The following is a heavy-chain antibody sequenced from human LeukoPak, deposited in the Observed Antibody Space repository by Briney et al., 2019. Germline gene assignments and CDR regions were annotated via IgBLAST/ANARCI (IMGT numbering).Heavy chain of an antibody. CDR2: IYPSGST. CDR1: GGSIRSYY. D-gene: IGHD3-3*01. V-gene: IGHV4-4*07. Sequence: SETLSLTCTVSGGSIRSYYWSWIRQPAGKGLEWIGRIYPSGSTNYNPSLKSRVAMSVDTSKNQFSLKLGSVTATDTAIYYCARFRHTGIFGVGDAFDLWGQGTMVTVSS. CDR3: ARFRHTGIFGVGDAFDL. J-gene: IGHJ3*01.